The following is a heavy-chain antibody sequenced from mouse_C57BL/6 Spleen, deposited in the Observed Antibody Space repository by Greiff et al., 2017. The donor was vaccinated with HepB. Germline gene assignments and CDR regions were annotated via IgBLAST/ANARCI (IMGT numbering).Heavy chain of an antibody. V-gene: IGHV14-4*01. J-gene: IGHJ4*01. Sequence: VQLQQSGAELVRPGASVKLSCTASGFNITDDYMHWVKQRPEQGLEWIGWIDPENGDTEYASKFQGKATITADTSSNTAYLQLSSLTSEDTAVYYWTTKGGSSRWDYWGQGTSVTVSS. CDR2: IDPENGDT. D-gene: IGHD1-1*01. CDR3: TTKGGSSRWDY. CDR1: GFNITDDY.